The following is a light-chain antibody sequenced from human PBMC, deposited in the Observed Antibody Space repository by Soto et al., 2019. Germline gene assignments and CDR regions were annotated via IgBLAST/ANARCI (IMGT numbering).Light chain of an antibody. Sequence: DIQMTQSPSTLSASVGNRVTITCRASQSISSWLAWYQQKPGKAPKLLIYDASSLESGVPSRFSGSGSGTEFTLTISSLQPDDFATYYCQQYNSYSQTSGQGTKVDIK. CDR2: DAS. CDR1: QSISSW. V-gene: IGKV1-5*01. J-gene: IGKJ1*01. CDR3: QQYNSYSQT.